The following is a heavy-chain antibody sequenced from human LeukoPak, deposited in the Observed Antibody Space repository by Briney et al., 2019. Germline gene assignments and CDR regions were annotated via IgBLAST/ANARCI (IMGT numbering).Heavy chain of an antibody. D-gene: IGHD4-11*01. J-gene: IGHJ4*02. Sequence: GGSLRLSCAASGFTFSSYWMHWVRQAPGKGLVWVSRIKNDGSSTTYADSVKGRFTISRDNAKNTVYLQMNSLRAEDTAVYYCARVGVSTYSFDYWGQGTLVTVSS. CDR1: GFTFSSYW. CDR2: IKNDGSST. CDR3: ARVGVSTYSFDY. V-gene: IGHV3-74*01.